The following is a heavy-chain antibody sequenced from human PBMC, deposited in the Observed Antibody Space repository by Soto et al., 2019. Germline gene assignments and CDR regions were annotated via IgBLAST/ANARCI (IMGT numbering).Heavy chain of an antibody. CDR3: ARSRDYYDSSGYRP. V-gene: IGHV5-51*01. CDR1: GYSFTSYW. Sequence: PGESLRISCKGSGYSFTSYWIGWVRQMPGKGLEWMGIIYPGDSDTRYSPSFQGQVTISADKSITTAYLQWSSLTASDTAMYYCARSRDYYDSSGYRPWGQGTLVTASS. CDR2: IYPGDSDT. J-gene: IGHJ4*02. D-gene: IGHD3-22*01.